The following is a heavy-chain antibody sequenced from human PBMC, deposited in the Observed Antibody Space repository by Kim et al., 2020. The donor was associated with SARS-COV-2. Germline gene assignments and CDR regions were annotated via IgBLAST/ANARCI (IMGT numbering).Heavy chain of an antibody. CDR2: VYYSGST. J-gene: IGHJ5*01. CDR3: ARAMVTFGRIIRADS. D-gene: IGHD3-16*02. V-gene: IGHV4-39*07. Sequence: SETLSLTCTVSGDSISSSSDYWGWIRQPPGKGLEWIGSVYYSGSTYFNPSLKSRLTLSLDKSKNQFSLKLSSVTAADTAVYYCARAMVTFGRIIRADSWG. CDR1: GDSISSSSDY.